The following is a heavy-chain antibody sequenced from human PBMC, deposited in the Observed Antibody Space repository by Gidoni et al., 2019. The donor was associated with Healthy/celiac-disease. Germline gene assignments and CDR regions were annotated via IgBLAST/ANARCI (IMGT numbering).Heavy chain of an antibody. V-gene: IGHV4-59*08. CDR3: ARPVNRYNWFDP. Sequence: LQESGPGLVNPSETLSLTCTVSGGSISGHYWSWIRQSPGKGLEWIGCILYSGNTNYNPSLKSRVTISVDTSKNQFSLKLSSVTAADTAVYYCARPVNRYNWFDPWGQGTLVTVSS. CDR2: ILYSGNT. J-gene: IGHJ5*02. CDR1: GGSISGHY.